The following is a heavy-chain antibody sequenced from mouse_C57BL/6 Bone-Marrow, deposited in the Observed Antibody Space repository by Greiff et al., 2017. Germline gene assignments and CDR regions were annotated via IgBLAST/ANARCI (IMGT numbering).Heavy chain of an antibody. CDR1: GYTFTSYW. Sequence: VQLQQSGTVLARPGASVKMSCKTSGYTFTSYWMHWVKQRPGQGLEWIGAIYPGNSDTSYNQKFKGKAKLTAVTSASTAYMELSSLTNEDSAVYYCTSPYYGSSPWYFDVWGTGTTVTVSS. J-gene: IGHJ1*03. CDR2: IYPGNSDT. CDR3: TSPYYGSSPWYFDV. V-gene: IGHV1-5*01. D-gene: IGHD1-1*01.